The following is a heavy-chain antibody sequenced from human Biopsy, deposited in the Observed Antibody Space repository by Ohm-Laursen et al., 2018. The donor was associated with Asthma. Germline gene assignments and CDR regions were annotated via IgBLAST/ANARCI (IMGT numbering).Heavy chain of an antibody. V-gene: IGHV1-2*06. CDR3: ARGQKSAGDRWFDP. CDR1: GYTFIGCH. Sequence: ASVKVSCNASGYTFIGCHIHWMRQAPRQGLEWMGRINPNSGGTNYAQKFQGRVTMTRDTSISTAYMEVSRLRSDDTAVYYCARGQKSAGDRWFDPWGQGTLVTVSS. CDR2: INPNSGGT. J-gene: IGHJ5*02. D-gene: IGHD6-13*01.